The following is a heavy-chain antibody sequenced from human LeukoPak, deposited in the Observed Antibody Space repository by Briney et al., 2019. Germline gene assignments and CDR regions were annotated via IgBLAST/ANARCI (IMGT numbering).Heavy chain of an antibody. CDR3: ARDSDIAVAATFDY. CDR1: GYTFTGYG. CDR2: ISAYNGNT. J-gene: IGHJ4*02. V-gene: IGHV1-18*01. D-gene: IGHD6-19*01. Sequence: GASVKVSCKASGYTFTGYGISWVRQAPGQGLEWMGWISAYNGNTNYAQKLQGRVTMTTDTSTSTAYMELRSLRSGDTAVYYCARDSDIAVAATFDYWGQGTLVTVSS.